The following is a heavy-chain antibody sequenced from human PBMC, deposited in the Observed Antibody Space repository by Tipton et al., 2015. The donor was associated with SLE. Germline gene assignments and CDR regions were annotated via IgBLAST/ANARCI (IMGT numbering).Heavy chain of an antibody. CDR1: GFTFSNFG. D-gene: IGHD1-1*01. V-gene: IGHV3-33*01. CDR2: IWHDASLQ. J-gene: IGHJ4*02. CDR3: ARQGTTYLDY. Sequence: RSLRLSCAASGFTFSNFGMHWVRQAPGRGLDWTAVIWHDASLQYYGDSVRGRFTISRDNSKNTVYLQMDNLRDEDTAVYYCARQGTTYLDYWGQGAQVTVS.